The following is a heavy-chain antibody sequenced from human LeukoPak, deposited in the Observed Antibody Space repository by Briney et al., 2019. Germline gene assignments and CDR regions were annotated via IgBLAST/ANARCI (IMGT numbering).Heavy chain of an antibody. Sequence: SQTLSLTCAISGDSVSSNSATWNWIRQSPPRGLEWLGRTYYRAKWFNGYAVSVKSRITINPDTSKNQFSLHLKSVTPEDTAVVYCASSGGDLLHFDPGAQGVLVTVPS. J-gene: IGHJ5*02. D-gene: IGHD3-10*01. CDR2: TYYRAKWFN. CDR1: GDSVSSNSAT. V-gene: IGHV6-1*01. CDR3: ASSGGDLLHFDP.